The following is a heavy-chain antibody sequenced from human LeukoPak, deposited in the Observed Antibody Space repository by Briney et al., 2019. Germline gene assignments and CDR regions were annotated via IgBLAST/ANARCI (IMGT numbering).Heavy chain of an antibody. Sequence: GGSLRLSCAASGFTFSSYWMSWVRQAPGKGLEWVANINQDGSEKYYVDSVKGRFTISRDNAKNSLYLQMNSLRAEDTAVYYCARRSGIAVAGAFDYWGQGTLVTVSS. CDR2: INQDGSEK. D-gene: IGHD6-19*01. V-gene: IGHV3-7*03. CDR1: GFTFSSYW. CDR3: ARRSGIAVAGAFDY. J-gene: IGHJ4*02.